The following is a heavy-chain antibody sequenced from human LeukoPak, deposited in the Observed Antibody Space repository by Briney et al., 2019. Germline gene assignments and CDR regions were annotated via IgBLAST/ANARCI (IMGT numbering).Heavy chain of an antibody. CDR1: GFTFSSYA. CDR3: AKSLPYGTTWYGRSDF. CDR2: ISDSGANT. V-gene: IGHV3-23*01. J-gene: IGHJ4*02. D-gene: IGHD6-13*01. Sequence: GGSLRLSCAASGFTFSSYAMSWVRQAPGKGLEWVSTISDSGANTYYADSVRGRFTISRDNSKNTLYLQKNSLRADDTAIYYCAKSLPYGTTWYGRSDFWGQGTLVTVSS.